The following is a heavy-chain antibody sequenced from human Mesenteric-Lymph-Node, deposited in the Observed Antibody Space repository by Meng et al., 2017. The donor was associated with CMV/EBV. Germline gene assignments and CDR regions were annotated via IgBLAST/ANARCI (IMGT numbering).Heavy chain of an antibody. Sequence: GGSLRLSCAASGFTFNNYPMTWVRQAPGKGLEWVAIIYSLGGDKFYADSVQGRFTISRDNSRNTVSLHMNSLRAEDTAIYYCAKEGISRYCSSTSCYFGVDLWGQGTLVTVSS. CDR2: IYSLGGDK. CDR3: AKEGISRYCSSTSCYFGVDL. J-gene: IGHJ5*02. V-gene: IGHV3-23*03. D-gene: IGHD2-2*01. CDR1: GFTFNNYP.